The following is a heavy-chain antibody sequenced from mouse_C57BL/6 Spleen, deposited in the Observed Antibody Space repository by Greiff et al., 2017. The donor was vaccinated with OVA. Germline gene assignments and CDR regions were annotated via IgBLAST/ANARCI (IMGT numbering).Heavy chain of an antibody. CDR2: IDPSDSYT. CDR3: ARRDDYDAWFAY. J-gene: IGHJ3*01. V-gene: IGHV1-69*01. Sequence: QVQLQQPGAELVMPGASVKLSCKASGYTFTSYWMHWVKQRPGQGLEWIGEIDPSDSYTNYNQKFKGKSTLTVDKSSSTAYMQLSSLPSEDSAVYYCARRDDYDAWFAYWGQGTLVTVSA. CDR1: GYTFTSYW. D-gene: IGHD2-4*01.